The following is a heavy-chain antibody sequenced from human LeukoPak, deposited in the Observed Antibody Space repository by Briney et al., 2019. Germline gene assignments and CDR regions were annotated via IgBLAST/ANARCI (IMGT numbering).Heavy chain of an antibody. V-gene: IGHV1-18*01. CDR1: GYTFLNCD. CDR3: ARVADYGSGSHLFDY. Sequence: ASVKVSCKASGYTFLNCDFTWVRQAPGQGLEWMGWISAHNYNKKYAQRFQGRVTMTADTSTTTAYMELRSLRSDDTAVYYCARVADYGSGSHLFDYWGQGTLVAVSS. J-gene: IGHJ4*02. D-gene: IGHD3-10*01. CDR2: ISAHNYNK.